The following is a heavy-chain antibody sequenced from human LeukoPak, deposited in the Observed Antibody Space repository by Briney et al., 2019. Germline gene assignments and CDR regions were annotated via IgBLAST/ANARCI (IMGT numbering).Heavy chain of an antibody. J-gene: IGHJ4*02. V-gene: IGHV4-39*07. D-gene: IGHD3-10*01. CDR2: INHSGST. Sequence: SETLSLTCTVSGGSISSSSYYWGWIRQPPGKGLEWIGEINHSGSTNYNPSLKSRVTISVDTFKNQFSLKLSSVTAADTAVYYCVGFTMVRGVIPFFDYWGQGTLVTVSS. CDR3: VGFTMVRGVIPFFDY. CDR1: GGSISSSSYY.